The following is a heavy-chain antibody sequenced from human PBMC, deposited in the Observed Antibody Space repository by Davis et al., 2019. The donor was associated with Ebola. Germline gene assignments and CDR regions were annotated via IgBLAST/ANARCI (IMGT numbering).Heavy chain of an antibody. D-gene: IGHD3-9*01. Sequence: GGSLRLSCAASGFTFSDYYMSWIRQAPGKGLEWVSYISSSSSYTNYADSVKGRFTISRDNAKNSLYLQMNSLRAEDTAVYYCTSSDWLIQSLFDYWGQGTLVTVSS. CDR1: GFTFSDYY. J-gene: IGHJ4*02. CDR3: TSSDWLIQSLFDY. CDR2: ISSSSSYT. V-gene: IGHV3-11*03.